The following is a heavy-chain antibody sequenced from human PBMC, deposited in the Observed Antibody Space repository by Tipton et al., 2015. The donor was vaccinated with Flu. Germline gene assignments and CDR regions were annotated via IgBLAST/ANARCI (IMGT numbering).Heavy chain of an antibody. CDR3: ARDPSLGMPDYFDY. V-gene: IGHV4-38-2*02. Sequence: TLSLTCSVSGYSITTGYDWAWVRQPPGGGLEWIANMFHSGNTYYNRTLQSRVIISMDTPKTQFSLQLRSVTAADTAVYYCARDPSLGMPDYFDYWGQGTLVTASS. CDR1: GYSITTGYD. D-gene: IGHD2-2*01. J-gene: IGHJ4*02. CDR2: MFHSGNT.